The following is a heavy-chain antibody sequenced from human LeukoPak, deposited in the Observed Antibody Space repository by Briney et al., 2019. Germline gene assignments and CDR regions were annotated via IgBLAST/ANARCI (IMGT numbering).Heavy chain of an antibody. D-gene: IGHD6-13*01. Sequence: PGGSLRLSCAASGFTFSSYATSWVRQAPGKGLEWVSSISSSSSYIYYADSVKGRFTISRDNAKNSLYLQMNSLRAEDTAVYYCARGLAAAGTGGADWGQGTLVTVSS. CDR3: ARGLAAAGTGGAD. CDR1: GFTFSSYA. J-gene: IGHJ4*02. CDR2: ISSSSSYI. V-gene: IGHV3-21*01.